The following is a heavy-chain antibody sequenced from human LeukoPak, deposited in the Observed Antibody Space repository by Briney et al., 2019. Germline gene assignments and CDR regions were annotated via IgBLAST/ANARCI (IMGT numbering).Heavy chain of an antibody. CDR1: GFIFSRCG. Sequence: GGSLRLSCAASGFIFSRCGMNWVRQAPGKGLEWVSSISGPSTHIYYADSVKGRFTISKDNAHNSLYLQMNSLRAEDTAVYYCTRGSEWSSGVSDYWGQGTLVTVSS. D-gene: IGHD3-3*01. CDR3: TRGSEWSSGVSDY. V-gene: IGHV3-21*01. J-gene: IGHJ4*02. CDR2: ISGPSTHI.